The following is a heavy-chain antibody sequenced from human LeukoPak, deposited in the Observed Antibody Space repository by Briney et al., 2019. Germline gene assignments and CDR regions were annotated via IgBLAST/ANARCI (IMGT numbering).Heavy chain of an antibody. J-gene: IGHJ4*02. V-gene: IGHV3-23*01. D-gene: IGHD6-6*01. CDR3: AKGIRYSSSSGFGC. CDR2: ISGSGGST. CDR1: GFTISSYA. Sequence: GGSLRLSCAASGFTISSYAMSWVRQAPGKGLEWVSAISGSGGSTYYADSVKGRFTISRDNSKNTLYLQMNSLRAEDTAVYYCAKGIRYSSSSGFGCWGQGTLVTVSS.